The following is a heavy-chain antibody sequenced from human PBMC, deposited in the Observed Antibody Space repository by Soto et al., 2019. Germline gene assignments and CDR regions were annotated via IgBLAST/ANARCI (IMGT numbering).Heavy chain of an antibody. CDR3: ARDGNWRLDY. CDR2: IYYSGST. V-gene: IGHV4-39*07. Sequence: SETLSLTCTVSGGSISSSSYYWGWIRQPPGKGLEWIGSIYYSGSTYYNPSLKSRVTISADTSKNQFSLHLTSMTAEDTAVYYCARDGNWRLDYWGQGALVTVSS. D-gene: IGHD1-1*01. J-gene: IGHJ4*02. CDR1: GGSISSSSYY.